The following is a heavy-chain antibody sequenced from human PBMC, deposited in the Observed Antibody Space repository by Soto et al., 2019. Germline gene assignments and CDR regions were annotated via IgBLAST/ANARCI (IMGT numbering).Heavy chain of an antibody. CDR2: ISGSGGST. D-gene: IGHD6-19*01. V-gene: IGHV3-23*01. CDR1: GFTFSSYA. Sequence: EVQLLESGGGLVQPGRSLRLSCAASGFTFSSYAMSWVRQAPGKGLEWVSAISGSGGSTYYADSVKGRFTISRDNYKNTLYLQMNSLRAEDTAVYDYSKDQHSSGGYKRLDFWGQGTLVTVSS. CDR3: SKDQHSSGGYKRLDF. J-gene: IGHJ4*02.